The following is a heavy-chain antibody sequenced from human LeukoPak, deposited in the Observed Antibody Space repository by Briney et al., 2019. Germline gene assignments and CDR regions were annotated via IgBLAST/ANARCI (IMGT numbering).Heavy chain of an antibody. CDR2: IIPIFGTA. CDR1: GGTFSSYA. V-gene: IGHV1-69*05. J-gene: IGHJ4*02. Sequence: GASVKVSCKTSGGTFSSYAISWVRQAPGQGLEWMGGIIPIFGTANYAQKFQGRVTITTDESTSTAYMELSSLRSEDTAVYYCARVEGSGSYYQPFDYWGQGTLVTASS. D-gene: IGHD3-10*01. CDR3: ARVEGSGSYYQPFDY.